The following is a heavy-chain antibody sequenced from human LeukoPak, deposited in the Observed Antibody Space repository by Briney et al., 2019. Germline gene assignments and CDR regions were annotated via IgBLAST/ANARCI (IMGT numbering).Heavy chain of an antibody. CDR2: VYTSGIT. V-gene: IGHV4-61*02. D-gene: IGHD4-17*01. J-gene: IGHJ5*02. CDR3: AREDYGDSRFDP. CDR1: GGSISSGGYY. Sequence: SQTLSLTCTVSGGSISSGGYYWSWIRQPAGKGLEWIGRVYTSGITNYNPSLNNRVSMSVDTSKNLFSLQLSSVTAADTAVYYCAREDYGDSRFDPWGQGILVAVSS.